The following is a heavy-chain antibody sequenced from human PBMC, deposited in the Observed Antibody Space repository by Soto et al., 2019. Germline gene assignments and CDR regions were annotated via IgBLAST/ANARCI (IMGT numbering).Heavy chain of an antibody. CDR1: GFTFSSYA. CDR3: AKILRADYDSSGYPYYYYGMDV. V-gene: IGHV3-23*01. D-gene: IGHD3-22*01. CDR2: ISGSGGST. J-gene: IGHJ6*02. Sequence: GSLRLSCAASGFTFSSYAMSWVRQAPGKGLEWVSAISGSGGSTYYADSVKGRFTISRDNSKNTLYLQMNSLRAEDTAVYYCAKILRADYDSSGYPYYYYGMDVWGQGTTVTVSS.